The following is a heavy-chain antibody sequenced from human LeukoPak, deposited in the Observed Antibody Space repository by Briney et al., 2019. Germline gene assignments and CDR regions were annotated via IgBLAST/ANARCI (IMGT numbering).Heavy chain of an antibody. CDR3: ARDSSLSGGMDV. Sequence: ASVKVSCKASGYTFTGYYMHWVRQAPGQGLEWVGWINPNSGGTNYAQKFQGRVTMTRDTSISTAYMELSRLRSDDTAVYYCARDSSLSGGMDVWGQGTTVTVSS. CDR2: INPNSGGT. CDR1: GYTFTGYY. J-gene: IGHJ6*02. V-gene: IGHV1-2*02. D-gene: IGHD3-10*01.